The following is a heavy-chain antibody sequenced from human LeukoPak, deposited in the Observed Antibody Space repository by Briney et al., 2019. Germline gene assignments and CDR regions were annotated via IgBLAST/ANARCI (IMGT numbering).Heavy chain of an antibody. V-gene: IGHV4-59*01. D-gene: IGHD1-26*01. CDR3: ARDGGVGATIGESGFDY. J-gene: IGHJ4*02. CDR2: IYYSGST. CDR1: GGSISTYY. Sequence: PSETLSLTCTVSGGSISTYYWNWIRQPPGKGLEWIGYIYYSGSTNYNPSLKSRVTISVDTYKNQFSLKLNSVTAADTAVYYRARDGGVGATIGESGFDYWGQGTLVTVSS.